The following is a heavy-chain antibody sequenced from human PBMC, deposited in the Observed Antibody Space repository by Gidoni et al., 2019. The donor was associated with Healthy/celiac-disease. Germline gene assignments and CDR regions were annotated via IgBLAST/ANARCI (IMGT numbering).Heavy chain of an antibody. D-gene: IGHD2-2*01. Sequence: QVQLVQSGAEVKKPGASVKVSCTASGYTFTGYYMHWVRQAPGQGLEWMGWINPNSGGTNYAQKFQGRVTMTRDTSISTAYMELSRLRSDDTAVYYCASYVQYQLQDNWFDPWGQGTLVTVSS. V-gene: IGHV1-2*02. CDR2: INPNSGGT. CDR3: ASYVQYQLQDNWFDP. CDR1: GYTFTGYY. J-gene: IGHJ5*02.